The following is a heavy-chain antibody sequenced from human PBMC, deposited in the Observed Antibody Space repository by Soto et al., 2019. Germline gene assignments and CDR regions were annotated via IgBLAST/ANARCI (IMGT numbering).Heavy chain of an antibody. CDR3: ARDRDGYSAY. J-gene: IGHJ4*02. D-gene: IGHD3-22*01. Sequence: QVQLVQSGAEVKRPGSSVKVSCKASGGTFSSYAISWVRQAPGQGLEWMEGIIPIFGTANYAQKFQGRGTIAEDESTSTAYMELSSLRSEDTAVYYCARDRDGYSAYGGQGTLVTVSS. CDR1: GGTFSSYA. CDR2: IIPIFGTA. V-gene: IGHV1-69*01.